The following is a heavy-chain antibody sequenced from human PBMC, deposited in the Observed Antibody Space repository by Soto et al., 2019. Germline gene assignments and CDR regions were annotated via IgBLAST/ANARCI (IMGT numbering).Heavy chain of an antibody. V-gene: IGHV1-69*13. D-gene: IGHD3-22*01. Sequence: SVKVSCKASGGTFSSYGISWVRQAPGQGLEWMGGIIPIFGTANYAQKFQGRVTITADESTSTAYMELSSLRSEDTAVYYCAREIRYYYDSSGMTGGYYGMDAWGQGTTVTVPS. CDR2: IIPIFGTA. CDR1: GGTFSSYG. J-gene: IGHJ6*02. CDR3: AREIRYYYDSSGMTGGYYGMDA.